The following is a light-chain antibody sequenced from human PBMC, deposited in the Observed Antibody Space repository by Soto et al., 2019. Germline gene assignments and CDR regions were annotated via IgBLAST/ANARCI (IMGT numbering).Light chain of an antibody. V-gene: IGKV3-11*01. J-gene: IGKJ5*01. CDR1: QSVSSY. Sequence: EIVLTQSPATLSLSPGERATLSCRASQSVSSYLAWYQQKPGQAPRLLIYDASNRATSIPARFSGSGSRTDFTLTFSSLEPEDFAVYYCQQRSNWITFGQGTRLEIK. CDR2: DAS. CDR3: QQRSNWIT.